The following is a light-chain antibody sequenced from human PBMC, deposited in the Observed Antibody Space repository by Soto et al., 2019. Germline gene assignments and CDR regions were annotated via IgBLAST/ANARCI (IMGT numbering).Light chain of an antibody. V-gene: IGKV1-33*01. Sequence: DIQMTQSPTSLSASIGDRVTITCQASQDIRNYLSWYQQKPGKAPKLLIYDASNLETGVPSRFSGRGSGTDFTFTISSLQPEDVATYYCQQYDSLLTFGQGTRLEI. CDR1: QDIRNY. J-gene: IGKJ5*01. CDR2: DAS. CDR3: QQYDSLLT.